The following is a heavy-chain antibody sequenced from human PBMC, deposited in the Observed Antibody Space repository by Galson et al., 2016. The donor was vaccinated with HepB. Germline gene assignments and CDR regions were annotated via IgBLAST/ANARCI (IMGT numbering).Heavy chain of an antibody. D-gene: IGHD1-26*01. CDR1: GYTFTAYY. CDR2: INPNTGDT. CDR3: ARDEKVGTTSH. V-gene: IGHV1-2*06. J-gene: IGHJ4*02. Sequence: SVKVSCKASGYTFTAYYIHWVRQAPGQGLEWMGRINPNTGDTIYAPRFQGRVTVTSDTSINTASMELTRLTSDDTAVYFCARDEKVGTTSHWGQGTLVVVSS.